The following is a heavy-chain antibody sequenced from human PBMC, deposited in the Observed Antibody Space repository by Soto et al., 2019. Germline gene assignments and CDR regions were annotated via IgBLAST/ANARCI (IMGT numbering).Heavy chain of an antibody. CDR1: GFTFSSYS. D-gene: IGHD1-7*01. CDR3: ARDTPLGILELRFNYYYGMDV. CDR2: ISSSSSTI. V-gene: IGHV3-48*02. Sequence: GGSMRLSCAASGFTFSSYSMNWVRQAPGKGLEWVSYISSSSSTIYYADSVKGRFTISRDNAKNSLYLQMNSLRDEDTAVYYCARDTPLGILELRFNYYYGMDVWGQGTTVTVSS. J-gene: IGHJ6*02.